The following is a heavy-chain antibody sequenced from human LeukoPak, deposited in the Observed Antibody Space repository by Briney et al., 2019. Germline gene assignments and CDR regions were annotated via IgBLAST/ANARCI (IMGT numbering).Heavy chain of an antibody. CDR3: GSAPRRSGYGLGGY. V-gene: IGHV1-2*02. D-gene: IGHD5-12*01. CDR1: GYTPTGYY. Sequence: ASVKVSCMASGYTPTGYYRHWVRQAPGQGLEWMGWINPNRGGTNNAQTFQGRVTITRDSSISTAYMELTRLRSDDTAVYYCGSAPRRSGYGLGGYWGQGTLVTVSS. J-gene: IGHJ4*02. CDR2: INPNRGGT.